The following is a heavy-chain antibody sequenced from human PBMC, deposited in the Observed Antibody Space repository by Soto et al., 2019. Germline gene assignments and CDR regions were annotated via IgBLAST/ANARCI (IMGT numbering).Heavy chain of an antibody. D-gene: IGHD3-10*01. V-gene: IGHV3-23*01. J-gene: IGHJ4*02. CDR3: AKGLGSSVGTCDQ. CDR2: VTGSGSST. CDR1: AFTFSNYA. Sequence: EVQVLESGGGLVQPGGSLRLSCAASAFTFSNYAMNWVRQAPGRGLEWVSGVTGSGSSTYYVDSVKGRFTISRDSSKNTVYLQMSSLRAEYTAVYYCAKGLGSSVGTCDQWGQGALVTVSS.